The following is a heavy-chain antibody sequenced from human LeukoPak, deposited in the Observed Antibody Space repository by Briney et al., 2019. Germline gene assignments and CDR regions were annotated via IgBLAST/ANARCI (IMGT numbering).Heavy chain of an antibody. Sequence: PGGSLRLSCAASGSTFSSYWMHWVRRAPGKGLVWVSRINGDGSITNYADSVKGRFTISRDNAKNTLYLQMNSLRAEDTAVYYCRGVAARRDFDYWGQGTLVTVSS. J-gene: IGHJ4*02. V-gene: IGHV3-74*01. CDR2: INGDGSIT. CDR1: GSTFSSYW. D-gene: IGHD6-6*01. CDR3: RGVAARRDFDY.